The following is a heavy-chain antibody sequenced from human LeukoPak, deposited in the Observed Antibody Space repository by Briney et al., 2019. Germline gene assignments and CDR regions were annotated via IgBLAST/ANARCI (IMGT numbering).Heavy chain of an antibody. V-gene: IGHV4-59*01. J-gene: IGHJ6*02. D-gene: IGHD3-3*01. CDR3: ARGEFGVAPGPTYYYYGMDV. CDR1: GGSISSYY. Sequence: SETLSLTCTVSGGSISSYYWSWIRQPPGKGLEWIGYIYYSGSTNYNPSLKGRVTISVDTSKNQFSLKLSSVTAADTAVYYCARGEFGVAPGPTYYYYGMDVWGQGTTVTVSS. CDR2: IYYSGST.